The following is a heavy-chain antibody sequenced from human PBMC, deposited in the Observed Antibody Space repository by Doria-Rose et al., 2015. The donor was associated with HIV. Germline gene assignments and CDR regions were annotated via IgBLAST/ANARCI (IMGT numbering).Heavy chain of an antibody. Sequence: QVQLQESGPGLVKPSQTLSLTCTVSGGSISSGSYYWSWIRQPAGKGLEWIGRIYTSGSTNYNPSLKSRVTMSVDTSTNHLSLKLSSVAAADTAVYYCARDPYYYDSSGPLWGQGTLVTVSS. V-gene: IGHV4-61*02. CDR3: ARDPYYYDSSGPL. CDR2: IYTSGST. J-gene: IGHJ4*02. D-gene: IGHD3-22*01. CDR1: GGSISSGSYY.